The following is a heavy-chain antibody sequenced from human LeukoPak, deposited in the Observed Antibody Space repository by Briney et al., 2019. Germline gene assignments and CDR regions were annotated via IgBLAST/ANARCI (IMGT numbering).Heavy chain of an antibody. V-gene: IGHV4-59*08. J-gene: IGHJ4*02. CDR3: ARLEMATTREYYFDY. D-gene: IGHD5-24*01. CDR1: GGSIGSYY. Sequence: PSETLSLTCTVSGGSIGSYYWSWIRQPPGKGLEWIGYIYYSGSTNYNPSLRSRVTISVDTSKNQFSLKLSSVTAADTAVYYCARLEMATTREYYFDYWGQGTLVTVSS. CDR2: IYYSGST.